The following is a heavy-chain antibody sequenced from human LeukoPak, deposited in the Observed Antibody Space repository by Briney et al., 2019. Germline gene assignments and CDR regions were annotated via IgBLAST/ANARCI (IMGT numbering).Heavy chain of an antibody. V-gene: IGHV3-74*01. J-gene: IGHJ4*02. CDR3: ARDPGNLIRYDY. CDR2: IRSDGTTT. D-gene: IGHD1-1*01. CDR1: GLTLSSYW. Sequence: PGGSLRLSCAASGLTLSSYWMHWVRQAPGKGLVWVSSIRSDGTTTHYADSVKGRFTISRDNARDTVSLQMNSLRAEDTAVYYCARDPGNLIRYDYWGQGTLVTVSS.